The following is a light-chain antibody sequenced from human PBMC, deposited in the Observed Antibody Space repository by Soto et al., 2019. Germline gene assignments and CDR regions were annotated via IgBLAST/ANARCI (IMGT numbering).Light chain of an antibody. Sequence: AIQLAQSPSSLSASVGDRVTITCRASQGISSALAWYQQKPSKAPNLLIYDASSLQSGVSSRFSGSGSGTEVTLTITSLQPDDFATYYCQQYKTYPWSFGQGTKV. J-gene: IGKJ1*01. CDR3: QQYKTYPWS. CDR2: DAS. CDR1: QGISSA. V-gene: IGKV1-13*02.